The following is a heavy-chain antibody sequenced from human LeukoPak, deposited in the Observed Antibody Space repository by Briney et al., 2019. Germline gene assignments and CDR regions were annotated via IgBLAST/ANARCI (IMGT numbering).Heavy chain of an antibody. CDR1: GFTFSSYA. CDR3: AKGTVTISDY. D-gene: IGHD4-17*01. Sequence: GGSLRLSCAASGFTFSSYAMSWVRQGPGKGLEWVSAISVSGGSTYYADSVKGRFTISRDNSKNTPYLQINSLRAEDTAVYYCAKGTVTISDYWGQGTLVTVSS. J-gene: IGHJ4*02. V-gene: IGHV3-23*01. CDR2: ISVSGGST.